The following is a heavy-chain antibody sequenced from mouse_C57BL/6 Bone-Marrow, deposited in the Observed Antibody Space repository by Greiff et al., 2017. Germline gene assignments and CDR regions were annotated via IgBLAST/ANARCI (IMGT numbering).Heavy chain of an antibody. D-gene: IGHD6-2*01. CDR3: TTDSLAMDY. J-gene: IGHJ4*01. CDR2: IDPENGDT. Sequence: VQLQQSGAELVRPGAPVKLSCTASGFNIKDDYMHWVKQRPEQGLEWIGRIDPENGDTEYASKFQGKATITADTSSNTAYLQLSSLTSEDTAVYYCTTDSLAMDYWGQGTSVTVSS. CDR1: GFNIKDDY. V-gene: IGHV14-4*01.